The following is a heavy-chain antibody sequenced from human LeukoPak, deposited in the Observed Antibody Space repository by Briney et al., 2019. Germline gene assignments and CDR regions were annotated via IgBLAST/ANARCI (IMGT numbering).Heavy chain of an antibody. Sequence: ASVKVSCKASGGTFSSYAISWVRQAPGQGLEWMGGIIPIFGTANYAQKFQGRVTITADESTSTAYMELSSLRSEDTAVYYCARDVHNCSGGSCYSGWFDPWGQGTLVTASS. J-gene: IGHJ5*02. CDR2: IIPIFGTA. D-gene: IGHD2-15*01. CDR3: ARDVHNCSGGSCYSGWFDP. CDR1: GGTFSSYA. V-gene: IGHV1-69*13.